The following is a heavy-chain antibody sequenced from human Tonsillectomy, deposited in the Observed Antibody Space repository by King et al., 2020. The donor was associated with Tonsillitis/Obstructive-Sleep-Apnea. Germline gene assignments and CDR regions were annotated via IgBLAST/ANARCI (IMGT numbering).Heavy chain of an antibody. CDR1: GGSFSGYY. J-gene: IGHJ4*02. CDR3: ARGPVYYSGSGSSLDY. V-gene: IGHV4-34*01. D-gene: IGHD3-10*01. CDR2: INHSGST. Sequence: VQLQQWGAGLLKPSETLCITCAVYGGSFSGYYWSWIRQHPGKGLEWNGEINHSGSTNYNPSLKSRVTISVDTSKNQFSLKLSSVTAADTAVYYCARGPVYYSGSGSSLDYWGQGTLVTVSS.